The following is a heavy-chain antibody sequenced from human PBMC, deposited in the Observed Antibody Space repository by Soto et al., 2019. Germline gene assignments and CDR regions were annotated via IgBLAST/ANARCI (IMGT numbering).Heavy chain of an antibody. CDR3: ARDINSGYGAMDV. V-gene: IGHV3-21*01. CDR1: GFTFSSYS. CDR2: ISSSSSYI. J-gene: IGHJ6*02. Sequence: EVQLVESGGGLVKPGGSLRLSCAASGFTFSSYSMNWVRQAPGKGLEWVSSISSSSSYIYYADSVKGRFTISRDNAKNSLYLQMNSLRAEDTAVYYCARDINSGYGAMDVWGQGTTVTVSS. D-gene: IGHD5-12*01.